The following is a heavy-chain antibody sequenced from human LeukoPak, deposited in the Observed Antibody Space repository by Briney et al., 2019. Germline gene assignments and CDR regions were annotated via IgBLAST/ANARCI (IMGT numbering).Heavy chain of an antibody. D-gene: IGHD3-22*01. CDR1: GGSFSSENYF. V-gene: IGHV4-31*03. CDR2: ISYSGST. J-gene: IGHJ4*02. Sequence: PSETLSLTCTVSGGSFSSENYFWSWIRQHPVKGLEWIGYISYSGSTYYNPSLKSRVTMSVDTSKNQFSLKLSSVTAADTAVYYCAREGNYYDANGYSDYWGQGTLVTVSS. CDR3: AREGNYYDANGYSDY.